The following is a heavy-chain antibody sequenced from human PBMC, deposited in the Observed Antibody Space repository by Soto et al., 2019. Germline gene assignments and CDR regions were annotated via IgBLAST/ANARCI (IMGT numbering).Heavy chain of an antibody. D-gene: IGHD3-3*01. CDR3: AHRVLRTVFGLVTTTAIYFDF. CDR2: IYWDDAK. CDR1: GFSLTTSGVG. J-gene: IGHJ4*02. V-gene: IGHV2-5*02. Sequence: QITLNESGPAQVKPRQTLTLTCTFSGFSLTTSGVGVGWIRQSPGRAPEWLALIYWDDAKRYSPSLKSRLTITKDASKTQVVLTMADLDPADTATYYCAHRVLRTVFGLVTTTAIYFDFWGQGTPVAVSS.